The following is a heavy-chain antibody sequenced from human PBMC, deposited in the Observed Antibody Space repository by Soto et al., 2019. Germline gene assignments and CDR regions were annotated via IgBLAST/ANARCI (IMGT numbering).Heavy chain of an antibody. D-gene: IGHD6-13*01. J-gene: IGHJ5*02. V-gene: IGHV1-8*01. CDR3: ARERSAAGTGWFDP. CDR2: MNPNSGNT. Sequence: QVQLVQSGAEVKKSGASVKVSCKASGYTFTSYDINWVRQATGQGLEWMGWMNPNSGNTGYAQKFQGRVTMTRNTSISTAYMELSSLRYEDTAVYYCARERSAAGTGWFDPWGQGPLVTVSS. CDR1: GYTFTSYD.